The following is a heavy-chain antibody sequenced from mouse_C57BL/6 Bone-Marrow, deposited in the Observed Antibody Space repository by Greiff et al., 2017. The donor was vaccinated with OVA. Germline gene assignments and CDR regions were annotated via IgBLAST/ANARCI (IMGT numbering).Heavy chain of an antibody. D-gene: IGHD1-1*01. CDR2: ISSGSSTI. V-gene: IGHV5-17*01. CDR3: ARRTGRVVAENWYFGV. CDR1: GFTFSDYG. J-gene: IGHJ1*03. Sequence: EVKLVESGGGLVKPGGSLKLSCAASGFTFSDYGMHWVRQAPEKGLEWVAYISSGSSTIYYADTVKGRFTISRDNAKNTLFLQMTSLRSEDTAMYYCARRTGRVVAENWYFGVWGTGTTVTVSS.